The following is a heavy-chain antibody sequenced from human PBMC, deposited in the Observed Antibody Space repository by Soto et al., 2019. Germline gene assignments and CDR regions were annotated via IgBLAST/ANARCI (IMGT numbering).Heavy chain of an antibody. D-gene: IGHD3-3*01. CDR2: TLYSGRP. Sequence: QVHLRESGPGLVTPSETLSLTCRVSGGSVSSGAYYWSWIRQPPGKGLEWIGYTLYSGRPNYNHSLQALQSQVTISVDTSKSQFSLRLTSVTAADTALYYCARHDFYHRSFDIWGQGTLVTVSS. CDR3: ARHDFYHRSFDI. V-gene: IGHV4-61*08. J-gene: IGHJ3*02. CDR1: GGSVSSGAYY.